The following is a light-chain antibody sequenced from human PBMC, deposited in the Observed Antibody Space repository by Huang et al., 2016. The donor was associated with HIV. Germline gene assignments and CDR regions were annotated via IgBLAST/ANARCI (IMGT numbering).Light chain of an antibody. V-gene: IGKV3-15*01. CDR3: QQYKDWPTYT. Sequence: EIVMTRSPATLSLSPGEAATLSCRASQSVGNNLAWYQQKPGQSPRLLIHGVSTRATGVPGRFSGSGSGTEFTLTISSLQSEDFAVYHCQQYKDWPTYTFGQGTKLEIK. CDR1: QSVGNN. J-gene: IGKJ2*01. CDR2: GVS.